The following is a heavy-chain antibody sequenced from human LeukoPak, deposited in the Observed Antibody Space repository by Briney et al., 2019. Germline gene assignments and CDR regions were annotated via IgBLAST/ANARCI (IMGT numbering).Heavy chain of an antibody. J-gene: IGHJ5*02. Sequence: SETLSLTCTVSGGSVSSGSYYWSWIRQPPGKGLEWIGYIYYSGSTNYNPSLKSRVTISVDTSKNQFSLKLSSVTAADTAVYYCARGHCSSTSCAAGWFDPWGQGTLVTVSS. D-gene: IGHD2-2*01. CDR1: GGSVSSGSYY. CDR3: ARGHCSSTSCAAGWFDP. CDR2: IYYSGST. V-gene: IGHV4-61*01.